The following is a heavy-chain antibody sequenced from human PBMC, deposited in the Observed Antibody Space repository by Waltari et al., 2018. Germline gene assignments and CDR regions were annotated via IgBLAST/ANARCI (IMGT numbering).Heavy chain of an antibody. CDR2: IKQDGSEK. V-gene: IGHV3-7*01. J-gene: IGHJ5*02. CDR3: ARENPRRVFDP. CDR1: GFTFSSYW. Sequence: EVQLVESGGGLVQPGGSLRLSCAASGFTFSSYWMSWVRQAPGKGVEWVDNIKQDGSEKYYVDSVKGRFTISRDKAKNSLYLQMNSLRAEDTAVYYGARENPRRVFDPWGQGTLVTVSS.